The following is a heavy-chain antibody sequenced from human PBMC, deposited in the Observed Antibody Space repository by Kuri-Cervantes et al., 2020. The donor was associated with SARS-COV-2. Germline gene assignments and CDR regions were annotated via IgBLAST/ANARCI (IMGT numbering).Heavy chain of an antibody. CDR2: IGTAGYP. V-gene: IGHV3-13*05. CDR1: GFTFSSYD. CDR3: ARAPPAAAIFFDY. D-gene: IGHD2-2*01. J-gene: IGHJ4*02. Sequence: GGSLRLSCAASGFTFSSYDMHWVRQATGKGLEWVSAIGTAGYPYYPGSVKGRFTIPRENAKNSLYLQMNSLRAGDTAVYYCARAPPAAAIFFDYWGQGTLVTVSS.